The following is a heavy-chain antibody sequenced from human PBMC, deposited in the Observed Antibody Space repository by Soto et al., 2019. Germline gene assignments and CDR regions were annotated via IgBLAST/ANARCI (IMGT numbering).Heavy chain of an antibody. V-gene: IGHV4-4*07. Sequence: QLQLQESGPGLVKPSETLSLICTVSGGSISGYFWSWVRQPAGKGLEWIGRIYSAGSTNYNPALMSRVSMSVATSQTQFPLKLTSVTAADTAMYYCVRGDVFDIWGRGTMVTVSS. D-gene: IGHD3-16*01. J-gene: IGHJ3*02. CDR1: GGSISGYF. CDR2: IYSAGST. CDR3: VRGDVFDI.